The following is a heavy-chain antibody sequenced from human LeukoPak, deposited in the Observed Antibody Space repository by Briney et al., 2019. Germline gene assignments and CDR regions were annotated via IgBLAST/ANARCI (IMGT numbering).Heavy chain of an antibody. D-gene: IGHD5-18*01. J-gene: IGHJ4*02. CDR3: AKGSRRIQLWTASSSGVDY. CDR1: GFTFSSYA. Sequence: PGGSLRLSCAASGFTFSSYAMSWVRQAPGKGLEWVSAISGSGGSTYYADSVKGRFTISRDNSKNTLYLQMNSLRAEDTAVYYCAKGSRRIQLWTASSSGVDYWGQGTLVTVSS. V-gene: IGHV3-23*01. CDR2: ISGSGGST.